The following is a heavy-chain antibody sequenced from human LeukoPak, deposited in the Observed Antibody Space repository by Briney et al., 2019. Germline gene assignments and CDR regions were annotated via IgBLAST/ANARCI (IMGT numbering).Heavy chain of an antibody. D-gene: IGHD6-19*01. CDR2: IKQDGSEK. CDR1: GFTFSSYW. V-gene: IGHV3-7*04. J-gene: IGHJ4*02. Sequence: GGSLRLSCAASGFTFSSYWMSWVRQAPGKGLEWVANIKQDGSEKYYVDSVKGRFTISRDNAKNSLYLQMNSLRAEDTAVYYCARAAREQWLANSAFDYWGQGTLVTVSS. CDR3: ARAAREQWLANSAFDY.